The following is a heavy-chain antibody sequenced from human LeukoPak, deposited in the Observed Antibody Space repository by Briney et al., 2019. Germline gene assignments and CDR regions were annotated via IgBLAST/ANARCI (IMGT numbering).Heavy chain of an antibody. Sequence: GESLKISCKGSGYSFTTYWIGWVRQMPGKGLEWMGIIYPGDSDSRHSPSFQGQVTISVDKSTSTAYLQWSSLKASDTAVYYCAKDMNYHASGNYYNGFFDSWGQGTLVTVSS. D-gene: IGHD3-10*01. V-gene: IGHV5-51*01. J-gene: IGHJ4*02. CDR2: IYPGDSDS. CDR1: GYSFTTYW. CDR3: AKDMNYHASGNYYNGFFDS.